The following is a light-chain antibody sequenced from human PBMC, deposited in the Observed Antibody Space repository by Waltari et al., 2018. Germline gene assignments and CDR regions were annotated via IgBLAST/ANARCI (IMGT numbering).Light chain of an antibody. CDR3: MQATHWPWT. V-gene: IGKV2-30*02. Sequence: DVVMTQSPLSLPVTLGQPASIPCRSSQSLVHSEGVTYLNWCQQRPGQSPRRLLYRVSVREFGVPDRFIGSGSGTDFTLKISRVEADDVGLYYCMQATHWPWTFGQGTEVEIK. J-gene: IGKJ1*01. CDR2: RVS. CDR1: QSLVHSEGVTY.